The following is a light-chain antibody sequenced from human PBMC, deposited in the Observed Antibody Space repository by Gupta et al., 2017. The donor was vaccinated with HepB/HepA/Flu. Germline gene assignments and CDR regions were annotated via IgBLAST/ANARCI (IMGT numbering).Light chain of an antibody. Sequence: QSALTQPASVSGSPGQPINISCTGISSDVGGYTSVSWYQQNPGKAPTLSSGEARNRPSGVTKRFSSSKSGNNASMSISGLQAEDEADYYCSSYKSYCSTLYVVGTGTRVTVL. CDR1: SSDVGGYTS. V-gene: IGLV2-14*01. J-gene: IGLJ1*01. CDR3: SSYKSYCSTLYV. CDR2: EAR.